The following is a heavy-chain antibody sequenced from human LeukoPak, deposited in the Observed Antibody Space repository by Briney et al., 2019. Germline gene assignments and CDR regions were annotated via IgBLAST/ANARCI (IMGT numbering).Heavy chain of an antibody. CDR2: IIPIFGTA. CDR3: AGGADVGLYTFDY. V-gene: IGHV1-69*13. D-gene: IGHD2-2*02. Sequence: SVPVSCQSSGGTYSRYATSELRQAPGQGLEWMGGIIPIFGTANYAQKFQGRVTITADESTSTAYMELSSLRSEDTAVYYCAGGADVGLYTFDYWGQGTLVTVSS. CDR1: GGTYSRYA. J-gene: IGHJ4*02.